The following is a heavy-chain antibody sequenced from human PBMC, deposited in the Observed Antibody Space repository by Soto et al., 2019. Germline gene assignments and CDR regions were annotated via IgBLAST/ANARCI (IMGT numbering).Heavy chain of an antibody. CDR2: ISGGGDTT. CDR3: AKGRGGSGSLTPRVDF. J-gene: IGHJ4*02. V-gene: IGHV3-23*01. Sequence: EVQLLESGGGLVQPGGSLRLSCAASGFTFNNYAMTWVRQAPGKGLEWVSAISGGGDTTSSADSVKGRFTVSRDGSQNTLYLQRSSLGAEDTALYYCAKGRGGSGSLTPRVDFWGQGTLVTVSS. CDR1: GFTFNNYA. D-gene: IGHD3-10*01.